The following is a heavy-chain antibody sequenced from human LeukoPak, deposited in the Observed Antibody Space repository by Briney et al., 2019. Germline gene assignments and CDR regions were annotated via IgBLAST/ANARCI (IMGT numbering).Heavy chain of an antibody. V-gene: IGHV1-18*01. J-gene: IGHJ4*02. CDR3: ARDRWFGELLSIRTNDY. D-gene: IGHD3-10*01. Sequence: ASVKVSCKASGYTFTSYGISGVRQAPGQGLEWMGWISAYNGNTNYAQKLQGRVTMTTDTSTSTAYMELRSLRSDDTAVYYCARDRWFGELLSIRTNDYWGQGTLVTVSS. CDR2: ISAYNGNT. CDR1: GYTFTSYG.